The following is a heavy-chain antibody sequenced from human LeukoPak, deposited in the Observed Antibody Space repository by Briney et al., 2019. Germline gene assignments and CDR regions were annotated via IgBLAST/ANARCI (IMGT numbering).Heavy chain of an antibody. V-gene: IGHV3-74*01. CDR3: GRDSSDGHQWPQGYMDV. Sequence: GSLRLSCTASGFTFSDSWMHWLRQVPGKGLVWISRINPDGRSTTYADSVKGRVTISRDNAKNTLYLQMSSLGVGDTAIYYCGRDSSDGHQWPQGYMDVWAKGPRSPSP. D-gene: IGHD5-24*01. CDR2: INPDGRST. CDR1: GFTFSDSW. J-gene: IGHJ6*03.